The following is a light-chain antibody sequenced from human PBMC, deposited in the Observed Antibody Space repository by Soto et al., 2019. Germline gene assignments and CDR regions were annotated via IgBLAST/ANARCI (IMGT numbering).Light chain of an antibody. J-gene: IGKJ4*01. CDR2: ATS. Sequence: PGEGATLSCGASQRVSTSYFAWYQQKPGQAPRLLIYATSNRATDIPDRFSGSGSGTDFSLTISRLEPEDCAVYYCHQYGASPFTFCGGTKVEIK. CDR1: QRVSTSY. V-gene: IGKV3-20*01. CDR3: HQYGASPFT.